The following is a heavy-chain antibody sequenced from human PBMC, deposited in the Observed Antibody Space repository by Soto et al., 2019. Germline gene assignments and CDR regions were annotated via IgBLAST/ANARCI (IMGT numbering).Heavy chain of an antibody. Sequence: GGSLRLSCAASGFTFSDYYMSWIRQAPGKGLEWVSYISSSSSYTNYADSVKGRFTISRDNAKNSLYLQMNSLGAEDTAVCYCASESYYYDSSGYFYWGQGTLVTVSS. J-gene: IGHJ4*02. V-gene: IGHV3-11*06. CDR1: GFTFSDYY. D-gene: IGHD3-22*01. CDR2: ISSSSSYT. CDR3: ASESYYYDSSGYFY.